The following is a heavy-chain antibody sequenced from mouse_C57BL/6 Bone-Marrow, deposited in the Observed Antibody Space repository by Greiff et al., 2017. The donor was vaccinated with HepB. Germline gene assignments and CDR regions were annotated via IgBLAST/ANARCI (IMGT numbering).Heavy chain of an antibody. J-gene: IGHJ1*03. CDR2: IHPSDSDT. D-gene: IGHD1-1*01. CDR3: AIRDGSSYCYFDV. CDR1: GYTFTSYW. Sequence: VQLQQPGAELVKPGASVKVSCKASGYTFTSYWMHWVKQRPGQGLEWIGRIHPSDSDTNYNQKFKGKATLTVDKSSSTAYMQLSSLTSEDSAVYYCAIRDGSSYCYFDVWGTGTTVTVSS. V-gene: IGHV1-74*01.